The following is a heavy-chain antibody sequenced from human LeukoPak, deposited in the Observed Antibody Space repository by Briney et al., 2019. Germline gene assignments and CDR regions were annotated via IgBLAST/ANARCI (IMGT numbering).Heavy chain of an antibody. Sequence: GGSLRLSCAASGFTFRSYAMSWVRQARGKGREWVSAISGSDGSTYYADSVKGRFTISRDNSKNTLYLQMNGLRAEDTAVYYCAIPIQDFDYWGQGTLVTVSS. D-gene: IGHD5-18*01. CDR3: AIPIQDFDY. CDR2: ISGSDGST. J-gene: IGHJ4*02. CDR1: GFTFRSYA. V-gene: IGHV3-23*01.